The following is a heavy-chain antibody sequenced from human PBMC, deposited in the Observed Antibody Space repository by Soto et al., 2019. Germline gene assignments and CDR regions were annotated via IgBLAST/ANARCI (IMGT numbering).Heavy chain of an antibody. Sequence: SETLSLTCTVSGGSMRGNDWSWIRQPPGKGLEWIGYISHSGRSHYNPSLKSRVTASVDTSKNQFSLKLSSVTAADTAVYYCARVYGGSALDYWGQGTLVTVS. CDR1: GGSMRGND. D-gene: IGHD6-6*01. J-gene: IGHJ4*02. V-gene: IGHV4-59*01. CDR3: ARVYGGSALDY. CDR2: ISHSGRS.